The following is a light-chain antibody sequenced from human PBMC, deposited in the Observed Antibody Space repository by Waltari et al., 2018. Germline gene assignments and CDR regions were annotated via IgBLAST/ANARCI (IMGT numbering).Light chain of an antibody. J-gene: IGLJ1*01. V-gene: IGLV2-14*01. CDR2: DVS. CDR3: SSYTSSSPYV. CDR1: SSDVGGYTY. Sequence: QSALTQPASVSGSPGPSITIPCTGTSSDVGGYTYVSWYQQHPGKAPKLMIYDVSNRPSGVSNRFSGSKSGNTASLTISGLQAEDEADYYCSSYTSSSPYVFGTGTKVTVL.